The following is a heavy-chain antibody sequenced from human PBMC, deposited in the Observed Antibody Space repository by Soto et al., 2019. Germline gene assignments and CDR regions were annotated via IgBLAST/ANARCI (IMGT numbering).Heavy chain of an antibody. J-gene: IGHJ5*02. CDR3: ARERGGGYCSSTSCYYVNWFDP. D-gene: IGHD2-2*01. CDR1: GFTFSSYS. V-gene: IGHV3-21*01. CDR2: ISSSSSYI. Sequence: PGGSLRLSCAASGFTFSSYSMNWVRQAPGKGLEWVSSISSSSSYIYYADSVKGRFTISRDNAKNSLYLQMNSLRAEDTAVYYCARERGGGYCSSTSCYYVNWFDPWGQGTLVTVSS.